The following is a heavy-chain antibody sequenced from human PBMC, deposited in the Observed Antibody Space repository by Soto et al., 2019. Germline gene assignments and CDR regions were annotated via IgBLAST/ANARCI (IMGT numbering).Heavy chain of an antibody. CDR3: ARAHFGVVTNWFDP. Sequence: ASVKVSCKASGYTFTSYGISWVRQAPGQGLEWMGWISAYNGNTNYAQKLQGRVTMTTDTSTSTAYMELRSLRSDDTAVYYCARAHFGVVTNWFDPWGQGTLVTVSS. J-gene: IGHJ5*02. CDR2: ISAYNGNT. V-gene: IGHV1-18*01. CDR1: GYTFTSYG. D-gene: IGHD3-3*01.